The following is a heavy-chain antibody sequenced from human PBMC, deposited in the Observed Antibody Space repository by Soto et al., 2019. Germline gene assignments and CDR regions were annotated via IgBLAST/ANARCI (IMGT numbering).Heavy chain of an antibody. D-gene: IGHD2-2*01. Sequence: AVKPSCKASVYMYTTIDINWGLQATGQGIEWVGWMNPNSGYTGYAQKFQGRVTMTRNTSISTAYMELSSLRSEDTAVYYSAREHCSTTNCPTSTFYCGLYGWG. CDR1: VYMYTTID. J-gene: IGHJ6*02. CDR3: AREHCSTTNCPTSTFYCGLYG. CDR2: MNPNSGYT. V-gene: IGHV1-8*01.